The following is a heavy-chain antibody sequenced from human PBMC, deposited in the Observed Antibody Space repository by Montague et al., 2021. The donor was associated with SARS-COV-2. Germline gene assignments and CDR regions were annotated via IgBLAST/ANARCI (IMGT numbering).Heavy chain of an antibody. D-gene: IGHD3-22*01. CDR2: TYLRSKWYL. CDR3: ARAPYSSGFYGMDV. Sequence: CAISGDSVFPHSAAWSWFRQSPSRGLEWLGWTYLRSKWYLDYAVAVKGRITINADTSRNQFSLQLNSVTPEDTAVYYCARAPYSSGFYGMDVWGQGTTVTVSS. V-gene: IGHV6-1*01. J-gene: IGHJ6*02. CDR1: GDSVFPHSAA.